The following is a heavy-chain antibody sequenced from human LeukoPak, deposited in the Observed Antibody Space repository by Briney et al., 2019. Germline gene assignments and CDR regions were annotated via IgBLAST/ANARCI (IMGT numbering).Heavy chain of an antibody. CDR2: IRYDGSNK. CDR3: ARVGCSGGSCYSAHFDY. V-gene: IGHV3-30*02. D-gene: IGHD2-15*01. J-gene: IGHJ4*02. CDR1: GFTFSSYG. Sequence: PGGSLRLSCAASGFTFSSYGMHWVRQAPGKGLEWVAFIRYDGSNKYYADSVKGRFTISRDNSKNTLYLQMNSLRAEDTAVYYCARVGCSGGSCYSAHFDYWGQGTLVTVSS.